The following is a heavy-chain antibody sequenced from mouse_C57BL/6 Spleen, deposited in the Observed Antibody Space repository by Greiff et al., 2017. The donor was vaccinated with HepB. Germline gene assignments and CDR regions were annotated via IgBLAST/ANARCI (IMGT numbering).Heavy chain of an antibody. V-gene: IGHV1-80*01. J-gene: IGHJ4*01. CDR1: GYAFSSYW. CDR3: ARSSGAGAMDY. D-gene: IGHD3-1*01. CDR2: IYPGDGDT. Sequence: VQLQQSGAELVKPGASVKISCKASGYAFSSYWMNWVKQRPGKGLEWIGQIYPGDGDTNYNGKFTGKATLTEDKSSSTAYMQRSSLTSEDSAVYICARSSGAGAMDYLGQGTSVTVSS.